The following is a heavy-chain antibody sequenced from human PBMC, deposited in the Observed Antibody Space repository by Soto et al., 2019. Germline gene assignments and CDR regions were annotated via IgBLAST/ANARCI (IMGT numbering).Heavy chain of an antibody. V-gene: IGHV4-59*02. Sequence: PSETLSLTCTVSGGSVSSYYWSWIRQPPGKGLEWIGYIYYSGSTKYNPSLKSRVTMSVDTSNNQFSLKLSSVTAADTAVYYCARDFLWTGWFDPWGQGTLVTVSS. CDR3: ARDFLWTGWFDP. CDR1: GGSVSSYY. D-gene: IGHD3-3*01. CDR2: IYYSGST. J-gene: IGHJ5*02.